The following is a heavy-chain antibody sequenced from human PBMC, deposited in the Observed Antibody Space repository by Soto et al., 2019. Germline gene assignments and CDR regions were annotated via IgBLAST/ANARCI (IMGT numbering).Heavy chain of an antibody. Sequence: QVQLQESGPGLVKPSQTLSLTCTVSGGSISSGGYYWSWIRQHPGKGLEWIGYIYYSGSTYYNPSLKTRVPLSVETSKIQFSLKLISVTAAGTAVYYCARSSTSANYFDYWGQGTLVTVSS. J-gene: IGHJ4*02. CDR2: IYYSGST. CDR1: GGSISSGGYY. D-gene: IGHD2-2*01. V-gene: IGHV4-31*03. CDR3: ARSSTSANYFDY.